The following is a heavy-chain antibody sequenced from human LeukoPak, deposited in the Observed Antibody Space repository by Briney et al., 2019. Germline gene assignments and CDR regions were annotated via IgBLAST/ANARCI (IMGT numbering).Heavy chain of an antibody. V-gene: IGHV3-11*05. CDR2: ISPGGSYK. Sequence: GGTLRLSCAGSGFIFSDFYINWIRQSPGKGLEWLAYISPGGSYKTYGDSEKGGFVISSDNAQNSVSLQMNSLRAEDTAVYFCASDRVSGVFDYWGQGARVTVS. D-gene: IGHD5/OR15-5a*01. CDR3: ASDRVSGVFDY. CDR1: GFIFSDFY. J-gene: IGHJ4*02.